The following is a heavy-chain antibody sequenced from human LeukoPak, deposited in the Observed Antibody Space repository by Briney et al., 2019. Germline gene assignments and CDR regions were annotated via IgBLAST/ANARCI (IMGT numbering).Heavy chain of an antibody. D-gene: IGHD6-19*01. V-gene: IGHV3-30*04. Sequence: GGSLRLSCAASGFTFSGYAMHWVRQAPGKGLEWVAVISYDGSNKYYADSVKGRFTISRDNSKNTLYLQMNSLRAEDTAVYYCARGPHSSGWSGGIDYWGQGTLVTVSS. CDR3: ARGPHSSGWSGGIDY. CDR2: ISYDGSNK. J-gene: IGHJ4*02. CDR1: GFTFSGYA.